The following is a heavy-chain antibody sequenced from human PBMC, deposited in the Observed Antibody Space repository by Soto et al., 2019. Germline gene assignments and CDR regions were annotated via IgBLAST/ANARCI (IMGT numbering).Heavy chain of an antibody. CDR2: IIPIFGTA. Sequence: QVQLVQSGAEVKKPGSSVKVSCKASGGTFSSYAISWVRQAPGQGLEWMGGIIPIFGTANYAQKFQGRVTLTADESTSTAYMALSSLRSDEAAVYYWARAYSSSPTAFDYWGQRTLVTVSS. D-gene: IGHD6-6*01. J-gene: IGHJ4*02. CDR1: GGTFSSYA. V-gene: IGHV1-69*01. CDR3: ARAYSSSPTAFDY.